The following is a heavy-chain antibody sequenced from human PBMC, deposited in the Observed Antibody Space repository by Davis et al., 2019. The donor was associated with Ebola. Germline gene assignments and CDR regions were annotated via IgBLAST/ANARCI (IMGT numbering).Heavy chain of an antibody. V-gene: IGHV1-18*01. D-gene: IGHD3-10*01. Sequence: ASVKVSCKASGYTFTSYGISWVRQAPGQGLEWRGWISAYNGNTNYAQKLQGRVTMTTETSTSTTYMELRSLRSDDTAVYYCARFTMVQGQSVYYYYYGMTSGAKGPRSPSP. CDR3: ARFTMVQGQSVYYYYYGMTS. CDR1: GYTFTSYG. CDR2: ISAYNGNT. J-gene: IGHJ6*02.